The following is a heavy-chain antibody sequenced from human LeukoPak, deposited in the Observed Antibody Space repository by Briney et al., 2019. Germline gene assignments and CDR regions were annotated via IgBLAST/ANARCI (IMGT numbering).Heavy chain of an antibody. CDR1: TDSFSSHY. D-gene: IGHD4-17*01. CDR2: ISYIGST. Sequence: SETLSLTCAVSTDSFSSHYWTWIRQPPGKGLEWIGYISYIGSTNYNPSLKSRVTISIDTSKNQFSLKLSSVTAADTAVYYCARDLLTVTKGFDIWGQGTMVSVSS. V-gene: IGHV4-59*11. CDR3: ARDLLTVTKGFDI. J-gene: IGHJ3*02.